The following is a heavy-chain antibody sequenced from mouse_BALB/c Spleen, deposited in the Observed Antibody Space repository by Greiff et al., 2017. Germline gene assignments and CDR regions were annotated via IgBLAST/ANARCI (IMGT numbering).Heavy chain of an antibody. D-gene: IGHD1-1*01. CDR1: GFTFSDYY. CDR3: ARGGVTTGAFAD. J-gene: IGHJ3*01. Sequence: EVKVVESGGGLVKPGGSLKLSCAASGFTFSDYYMYWVRQTPEKRLEWVATISDGGSYTYYPDSVKGRFTISRDNAKNNLYLHMSSLKSEDTAMYYCARGGVTTGAFADWGQGTMVTVSA. V-gene: IGHV5-4*02. CDR2: ISDGGSYT.